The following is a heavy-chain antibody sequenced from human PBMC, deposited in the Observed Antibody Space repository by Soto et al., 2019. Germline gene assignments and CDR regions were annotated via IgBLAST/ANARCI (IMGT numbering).Heavy chain of an antibody. D-gene: IGHD3-3*01. CDR1: GYSFTSYW. CDR2: IYPGDSDT. Sequence: GESLKISCKGSGYSFTSYWIGWVRQMPGKGLEWMGIIYPGDSDTRYSPSFQGQVTISADKSISTAYLQWSSLKASDTAMYYCARHDKVTIFGVVIIGYMDVWGKGTTVTVS. CDR3: ARHDKVTIFGVVIIGYMDV. V-gene: IGHV5-51*01. J-gene: IGHJ6*03.